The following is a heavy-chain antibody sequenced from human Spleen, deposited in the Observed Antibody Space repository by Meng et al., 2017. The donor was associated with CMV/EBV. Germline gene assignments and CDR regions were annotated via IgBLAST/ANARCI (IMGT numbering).Heavy chain of an antibody. D-gene: IGHD4-11*01. CDR3: VKGDYGNYVELDY. J-gene: IGHJ4*02. Sequence: SLKISCVASGFTFSSYAMSWVRLAPGKGLEWVSGISWNSGIIGYADSVKGRFTISRDNAKNSVYLQMNSLRAEDTALYYCVKGDYGNYVELDYWGQGKLVTVSS. CDR1: GFTFSSYA. CDR2: ISWNSGII. V-gene: IGHV3-9*01.